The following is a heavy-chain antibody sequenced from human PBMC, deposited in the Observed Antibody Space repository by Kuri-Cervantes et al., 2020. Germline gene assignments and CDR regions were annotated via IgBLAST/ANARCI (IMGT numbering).Heavy chain of an antibody. CDR3: ARVPGDQESNWFDP. V-gene: IGHV1-18*01. CDR2: ISAYNGNT. J-gene: IGHJ5*02. CDR1: GYTFTSYG. D-gene: IGHD2-21*02. Sequence: ASVKVSCKASGYTFTSYGISWVRQAPGQGLEWMGWISAYNGNTNYAQKLQGRVTMTTDTSTSTAYMELRSLRAEDTAVYYCARVPGDQESNWFDPWGQGTLVTVSS.